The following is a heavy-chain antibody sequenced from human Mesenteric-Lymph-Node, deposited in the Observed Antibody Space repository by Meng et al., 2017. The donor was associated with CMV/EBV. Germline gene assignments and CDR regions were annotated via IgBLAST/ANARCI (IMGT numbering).Heavy chain of an antibody. CDR2: ISGSGLSR. CDR1: VFTFNSYA. V-gene: IGHV3-23*01. CDR3: AKVAAYSSGWYYFDY. Sequence: VFTFNSYAMGWVRQAPGKGLQWVSSISGSGLSRHYADSVKGRFTISKDDSKNTLYLQMNSLSAEDTAVYYCAKVAAYSSGWYYFDYWGQGTLVTVSS. J-gene: IGHJ4*02. D-gene: IGHD6-19*01.